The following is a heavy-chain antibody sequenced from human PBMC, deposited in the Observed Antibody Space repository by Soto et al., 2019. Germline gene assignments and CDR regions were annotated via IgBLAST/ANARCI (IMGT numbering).Heavy chain of an antibody. CDR1: GGTFNTYA. Sequence: QVQLLQSGPEMKKPGSAVKVSCKASGGTFNTYAMNWVRQVPGQGLEWMGGIFPMFDVPRYAQKFQGRVTITLDESSTTAYMDLSSLRFDDTAVYYCARSVVSVGVIGGFDYWGQGTLVSV. J-gene: IGHJ4*02. V-gene: IGHV1-69*19. CDR3: ARSVVSVGVIGGFDY. D-gene: IGHD2-2*01. CDR2: IFPMFDVP.